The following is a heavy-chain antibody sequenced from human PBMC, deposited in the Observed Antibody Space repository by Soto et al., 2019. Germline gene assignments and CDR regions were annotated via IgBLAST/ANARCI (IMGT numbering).Heavy chain of an antibody. Sequence: QVQLVESGGGVVQPGRSLRLSCAASGFTFSSYAMHWVRQAPGKGLEWVAVISYDGSNKYYADSVKGRFTISRDNSQNTLYLQMNSLRAEDTAVYYCARDYVEMATGDGYWGQGTLVTVSS. CDR1: GFTFSSYA. V-gene: IGHV3-30-3*01. CDR3: ARDYVEMATGDGY. CDR2: ISYDGSNK. D-gene: IGHD5-12*01. J-gene: IGHJ4*02.